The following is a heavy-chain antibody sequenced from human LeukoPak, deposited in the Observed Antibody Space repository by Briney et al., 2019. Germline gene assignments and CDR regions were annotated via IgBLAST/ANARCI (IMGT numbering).Heavy chain of an antibody. CDR2: INHSGST. Sequence: SETLSLTCAVYGGSFSGYCWSWIRQPPGKGLEWIGEINHSGSTNYNPSLKSRVTISVDTSKNQFSLKLSSVTAADTAVYYCARGGVAVAGIDYWGQGTLVTVSS. V-gene: IGHV4-34*01. CDR1: GGSFSGYC. CDR3: ARGGVAVAGIDY. D-gene: IGHD6-19*01. J-gene: IGHJ4*02.